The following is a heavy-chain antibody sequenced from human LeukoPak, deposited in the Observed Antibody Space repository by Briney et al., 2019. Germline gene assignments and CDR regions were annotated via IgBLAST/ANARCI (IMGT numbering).Heavy chain of an antibody. CDR1: DYSISSGDYY. CDR3: ARETIDITIIEVVRMGDAFDI. V-gene: IGHV4-38-2*02. CDR2: IFHSGNT. D-gene: IGHD3-22*01. Sequence: PSETLSLTCTVSDYSISSGDYYWGWIRQPPGTGLEWIGSIFHSGNTYYNPSLKSRVTISVDTSKNQFSLRMSSVTAADTAVYYCARETIDITIIEVVRMGDAFDIWGQGTMVAVSS. J-gene: IGHJ3*02.